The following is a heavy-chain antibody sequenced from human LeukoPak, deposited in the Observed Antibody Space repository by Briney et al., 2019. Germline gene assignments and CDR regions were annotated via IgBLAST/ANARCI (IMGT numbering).Heavy chain of an antibody. J-gene: IGHJ4*02. CDR1: GFTFSIYS. Sequence: GGSLRLSCAASGFTFSIYSMNWVRQAPGKGLEWVSSISTHSNYIYYVDSVKGRFTISRDNAKNSLYLQMNSLRAEDAAVYYCAKAPVTTCSGAYCYPFDYWGQGTLVTVSS. CDR2: ISTHSNYI. CDR3: AKAPVTTCSGAYCYPFDY. D-gene: IGHD2-21*01. V-gene: IGHV3-21*04.